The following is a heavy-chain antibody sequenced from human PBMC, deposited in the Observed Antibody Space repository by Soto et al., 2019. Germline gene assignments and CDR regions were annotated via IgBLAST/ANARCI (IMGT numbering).Heavy chain of an antibody. D-gene: IGHD2-21*02. V-gene: IGHV1-69*01. Sequence: QVQLVQSGAEVKKPGSSVKVSCKASGGTFSSYAISWVRQAPGQGLEWMGGIIPIFGTANYAHKFQGRVTITAEESTSPAYMELSSLKSEDTAVDYCAREGLAYCGGDCDAGAFAIWGQGTMVTVSS. CDR2: IIPIFGTA. J-gene: IGHJ3*02. CDR3: AREGLAYCGGDCDAGAFAI. CDR1: GGTFSSYA.